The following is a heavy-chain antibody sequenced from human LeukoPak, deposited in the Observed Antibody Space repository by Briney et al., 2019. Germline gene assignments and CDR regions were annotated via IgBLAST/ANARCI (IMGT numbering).Heavy chain of an antibody. J-gene: IGHJ6*03. CDR2: IYYSGST. D-gene: IGHD6-13*01. CDR1: GGSISSSSYY. CDR3: ARDRESSSWYHFGYYYYYMDV. Sequence: PSETLSLTCTVSGGSISSSSYYWGWIRQPPGKGLEWIGSIYYSGSTYYNPSLKSRVTISVDTSKNQFSLKLSSVTAADTAVYYCARDRESSSWYHFGYYYYYMDVWGKGTTVTVSS. V-gene: IGHV4-39*07.